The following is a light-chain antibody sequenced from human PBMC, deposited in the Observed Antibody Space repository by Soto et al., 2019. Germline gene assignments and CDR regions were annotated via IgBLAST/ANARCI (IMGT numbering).Light chain of an antibody. CDR1: QSVSGNY. CDR3: QQYGSSPIT. V-gene: IGKV3-20*01. J-gene: IGKJ5*01. CDR2: GAS. Sequence: EIVLTQSPGTLSLSPGERATLSCSASQSVSGNYLTWYQHKPGQGPRLLIYGASNRATGIPDRFSGSGSGTDFTLTISRLEPEDFAVYYCQQYGSSPITFGQGTRLEN.